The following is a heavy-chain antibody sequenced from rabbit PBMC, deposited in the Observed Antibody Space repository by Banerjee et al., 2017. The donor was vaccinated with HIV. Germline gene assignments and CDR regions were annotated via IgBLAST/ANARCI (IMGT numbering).Heavy chain of an antibody. Sequence: QEQLVESGGGLVKPEGSLTLTCKASGFSFSSSYYMCWVRQAPGKGLEWIAIIYTGQGNADYANWVNGRFTISSDNAQNTVDLQMNSLTAADTATYFCAREGYGDGTGDYDLWGQGTLVTVS. D-gene: IGHD7-1*01. J-gene: IGHJ3*01. CDR2: IYTGQGNA. CDR1: GFSFSSSYY. V-gene: IGHV1S43*01. CDR3: AREGYGDGTGDYDL.